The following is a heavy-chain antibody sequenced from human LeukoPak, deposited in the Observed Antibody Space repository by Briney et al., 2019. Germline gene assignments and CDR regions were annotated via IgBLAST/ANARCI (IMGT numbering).Heavy chain of an antibody. Sequence: GGSLRLSCAASGFTFSNFALNWVRQAPGKGLEWVSIIYSGGSTFYADSVKGRFTISRDNSKNTLYLQMNSLRAEDTAVYYCARGGSYLSAFDIWGQGTMVTVSS. CDR1: GFTFSNFA. CDR2: IYSGGST. J-gene: IGHJ3*02. D-gene: IGHD1-26*01. V-gene: IGHV3-53*01. CDR3: ARGGSYLSAFDI.